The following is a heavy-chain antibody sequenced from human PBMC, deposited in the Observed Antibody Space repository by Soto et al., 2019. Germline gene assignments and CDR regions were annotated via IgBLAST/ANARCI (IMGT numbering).Heavy chain of an antibody. Sequence: QVQLVESGGGVVQPGRSLRLSCAASGFTFSSYGMHWVRQAPGKGLEWVAVIWYDGSNKYYADSVKGRFTISRDNSKNTLYLQMNSLRAEDTAVYYCARGRRIALNWFDPWGQGTLVTVSS. J-gene: IGHJ5*02. V-gene: IGHV3-33*01. CDR1: GFTFSSYG. CDR3: ARGRRIALNWFDP. CDR2: IWYDGSNK. D-gene: IGHD2-15*01.